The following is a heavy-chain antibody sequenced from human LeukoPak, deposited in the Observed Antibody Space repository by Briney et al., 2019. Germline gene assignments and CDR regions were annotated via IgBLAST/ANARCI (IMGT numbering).Heavy chain of an antibody. CDR3: AKQLGYCSDGSCYFPY. V-gene: IGHV3-23*01. D-gene: IGHD2-15*01. CDR2: ISNNGGYT. Sequence: GGSLRLSCAASGFTFSSSAMSWVRQAPGKGLEWVSAISNNGGYTYYADSVQGRFTISRDNSKSTLCLQMNSLRAEDTAVFYCAKQLGYCSDGSCYFPYWGQGTLVTVSS. CDR1: GFTFSSSA. J-gene: IGHJ4*02.